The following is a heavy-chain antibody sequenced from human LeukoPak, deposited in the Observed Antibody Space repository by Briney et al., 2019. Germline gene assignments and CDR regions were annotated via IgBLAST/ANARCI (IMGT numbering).Heavy chain of an antibody. J-gene: IGHJ4*02. D-gene: IGHD2-15*01. V-gene: IGHV1-3*01. Sequence: ASVKMSCKASGYTFTSYAMHWVRQAPGHRLEWIGWINAGNGNTRYSQKFQGRVTITRDTSASTAYMELSSLRSEDTAVYYCARDQGGYCSGGSCYSSRVLFDYWGQGTLVTVSS. CDR3: ARDQGGYCSGGSCYSSRVLFDY. CDR1: GYTFTSYA. CDR2: INAGNGNT.